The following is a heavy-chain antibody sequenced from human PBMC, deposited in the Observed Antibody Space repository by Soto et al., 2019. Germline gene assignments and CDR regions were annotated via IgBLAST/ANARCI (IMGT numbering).Heavy chain of an antibody. V-gene: IGHV4-59*01. J-gene: IGHJ5*02. CDR1: GGSISSYY. D-gene: IGHD3-10*01. CDR3: ARAPPGVKWFDP. Sequence: LSLTCTVSGGSISSYYWSWIRQPPGKGLEWIGYIYYSGSTNYNPSLKSRVTVSVDTSKNQFSLKLSSVTAADTAVYYCARAPPGVKWFDPWGDGTLVPVSS. CDR2: IYYSGST.